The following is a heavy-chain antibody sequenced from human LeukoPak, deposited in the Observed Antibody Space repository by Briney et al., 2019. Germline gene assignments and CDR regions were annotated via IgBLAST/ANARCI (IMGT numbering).Heavy chain of an antibody. CDR1: GFTFSSYD. CDR3: ARGYCTNGVCYTRYGMDV. J-gene: IGHJ6*02. V-gene: IGHV3-13*01. D-gene: IGHD2-8*01. CDR2: IGTAGDT. Sequence: GGSLRLSCAASGFTFSSYDMHWVRQATGKGLEWISAIGTAGDTYYPGSVKGRFTISRENAKNSLYLQMNSLRAGDTAVYYCARGYCTNGVCYTRYGMDVWGQGTTVTVSS.